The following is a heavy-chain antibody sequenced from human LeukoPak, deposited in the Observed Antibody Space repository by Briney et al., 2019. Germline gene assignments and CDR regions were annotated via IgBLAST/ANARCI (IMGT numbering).Heavy chain of an antibody. J-gene: IGHJ3*02. Sequence: GGSLRLSCAASGFTFSSYGMHWVRQAPGKGLEWVAFIRYDGSNKYYADSVKGRFTISRDNAKNSLYLQMNSLRAEDTAVYYCARDPYCSGGSCIWGQGTMVTVSS. D-gene: IGHD2-15*01. V-gene: IGHV3-30*02. CDR2: IRYDGSNK. CDR1: GFTFSSYG. CDR3: ARDPYCSGGSCI.